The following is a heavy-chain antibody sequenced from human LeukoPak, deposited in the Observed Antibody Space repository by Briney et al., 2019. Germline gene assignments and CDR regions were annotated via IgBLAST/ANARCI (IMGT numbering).Heavy chain of an antibody. D-gene: IGHD3-22*01. Sequence: PGGSLRLSCAASGFTFSSYAMSWVRQAPGKGLEWVSAISGSGGSTYYADSVKGRFTISRDNSKNTLYLQMNSLRAEDTAVYYCAKDGHFGSSGCYYFDYWGQGTLVTVSS. CDR3: AKDGHFGSSGCYYFDY. V-gene: IGHV3-23*01. CDR2: ISGSGGST. J-gene: IGHJ4*02. CDR1: GFTFSSYA.